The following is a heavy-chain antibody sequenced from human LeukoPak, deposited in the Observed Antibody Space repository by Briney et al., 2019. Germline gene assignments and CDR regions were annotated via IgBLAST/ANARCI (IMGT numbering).Heavy chain of an antibody. D-gene: IGHD3-10*01. CDR3: ARLLYGSGSYSNIFDS. V-gene: IGHV4-39*01. Sequence: KPSETLSLTCTVSGGSISSSSYYWGWIRQPPGKGLEWIGNVYYSGSTYYNPSLKSRVTISVDTSKNQFSLKLSSVTAADTAVYYCARLLYGSGSYSNIFDSWGQGTLVTVSS. CDR2: VYYSGST. CDR1: GGSISSSSYY. J-gene: IGHJ4*02.